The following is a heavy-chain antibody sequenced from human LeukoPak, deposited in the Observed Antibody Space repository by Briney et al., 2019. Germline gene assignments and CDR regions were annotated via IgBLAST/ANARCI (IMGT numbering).Heavy chain of an antibody. CDR1: GYALRNDW. Sequence: GGSLRLSCAVFGYALRNDWMVWVRQAPGKGLEWVATIKEDGTEKDYVDSVRGRFTGSTDNARNSLSLQMNSLRPEDTAVYYYAKNSGWLQLGNWGQGTLVTVSS. CDR3: AKNSGWLQLGN. V-gene: IGHV3-7*01. D-gene: IGHD5-24*01. J-gene: IGHJ4*02. CDR2: IKEDGTEK.